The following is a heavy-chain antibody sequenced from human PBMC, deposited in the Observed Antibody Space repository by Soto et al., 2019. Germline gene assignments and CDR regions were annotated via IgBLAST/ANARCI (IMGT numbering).Heavy chain of an antibody. CDR1: GGSISSTRYY. D-gene: IGHD1-1*01. J-gene: IGHJ4*02. Sequence: PSETLSLTCTVSGGSISSTRYYWGWIRQPPGKGLEWIGTTYCTGSTYYNPSLKSRVTISVDMSKNQFSLKVRSVTAADTAVYYCVSGPGTTADYWGQGTLVTVSS. CDR3: VSGPGTTADY. V-gene: IGHV4-39*01. CDR2: TYCTGST.